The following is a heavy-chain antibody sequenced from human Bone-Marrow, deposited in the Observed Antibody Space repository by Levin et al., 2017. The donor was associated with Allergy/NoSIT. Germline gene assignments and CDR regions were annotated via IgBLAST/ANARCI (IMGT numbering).Heavy chain of an antibody. Sequence: NPGGSLRLSCKGSGYTFTSYWIGWVRQMPGKGLEWMGIIYPGDSDTRYSPSFQGHVTISADKSISTAYLQWSSLKASDTAMYYCARGGVSGSYSSYYFDYWGQGTLVTVSS. CDR2: IYPGDSDT. CDR3: ARGGVSGSYSSYYFDY. CDR1: GYTFTSYW. V-gene: IGHV5-51*01. D-gene: IGHD1-26*01. J-gene: IGHJ4*02.